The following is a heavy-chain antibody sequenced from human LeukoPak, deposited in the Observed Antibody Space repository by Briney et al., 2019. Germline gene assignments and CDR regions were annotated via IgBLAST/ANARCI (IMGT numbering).Heavy chain of an antibody. CDR2: MNPNSGNT. V-gene: IGHV1-8*01. D-gene: IGHD2-15*01. CDR3: ARGGCSGGSCHPLYGMDV. J-gene: IGHJ6*02. Sequence: ASVKVSCKASGYTFTSYDINWVRQATGQGLEWMGWMNPNSGNTGYAQKFQGRVTMTRNTSISTAYMELSSLRSEDTAVYYCARGGCSGGSCHPLYGMDVWGQGTTVTVSS. CDR1: GYTFTSYD.